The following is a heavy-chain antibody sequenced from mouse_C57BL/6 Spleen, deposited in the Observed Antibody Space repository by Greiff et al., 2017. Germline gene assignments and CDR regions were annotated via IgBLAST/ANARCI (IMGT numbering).Heavy chain of an antibody. CDR3: ASYSSYYFDY. J-gene: IGHJ2*01. D-gene: IGHD2-10*01. CDR2: INPNNGGT. Sequence: EVQLQQSGPELVKPGASVKISCKASGYTFTDYYMNWVKQSHGKSLEWIGDINPNNGGTIYNQKFKGKATLTVDKSSSTAYMELRSLTSEDAAVYYCASYSSYYFDYWGQGTTLTVSS. CDR1: GYTFTDYY. V-gene: IGHV1-26*01.